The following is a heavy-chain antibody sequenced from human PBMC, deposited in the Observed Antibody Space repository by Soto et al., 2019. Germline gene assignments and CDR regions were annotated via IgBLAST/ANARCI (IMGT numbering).Heavy chain of an antibody. CDR2: IYYSGST. CDR1: GGSISSGGYY. CDR3: ARLRALHVLVPAAWPPGGWFDP. J-gene: IGHJ5*02. Sequence: PSETLSLTCTVSGGSISSGGYYWSWIRQHPGKGLEWIGYIYYSGSTYYNPSLKSRVTISVDTSKNQFSLKLSSVTAADTAVYYCARLRALHVLVPAAWPPGGWFDPWGQGTLVTVPS. D-gene: IGHD2-2*01. V-gene: IGHV4-31*02.